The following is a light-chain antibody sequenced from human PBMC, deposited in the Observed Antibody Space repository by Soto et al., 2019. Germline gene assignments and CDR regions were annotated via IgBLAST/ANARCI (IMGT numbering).Light chain of an antibody. V-gene: IGLV4-69*01. CDR1: SAHSSYA. CDR2: VNTDGGH. J-gene: IGLJ2*01. Sequence: QLVLTQSPSASASLGASVKLTCTLSSAHSSYAIAWHQQQPGRGPRFLMKVNTDGGHIKGDGIPDRFSASSSGADRYLTISSLQSEDEADYYCQTWATGIVVFGGGTKLTVL. CDR3: QTWATGIVV.